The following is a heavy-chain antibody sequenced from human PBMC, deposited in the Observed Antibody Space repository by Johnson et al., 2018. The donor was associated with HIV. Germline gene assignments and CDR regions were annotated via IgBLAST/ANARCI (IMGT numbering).Heavy chain of an antibody. Sequence: VQLVESGGGLVKPGGSLRLSCAASGFTFINAWMSWVRQAPGKGLEWVGRIYSQTDGGTTDYAAPMKGRFTISRDDSKNTLYLQMNSLKTEDTAVYYCARDRGSSSWLDAFDIWGQGTMVTVSS. CDR2: IYSQTDGGTT. CDR3: ARDRGSSSWLDAFDI. V-gene: IGHV3-15*01. D-gene: IGHD6-13*01. CDR1: GFTFINAW. J-gene: IGHJ3*02.